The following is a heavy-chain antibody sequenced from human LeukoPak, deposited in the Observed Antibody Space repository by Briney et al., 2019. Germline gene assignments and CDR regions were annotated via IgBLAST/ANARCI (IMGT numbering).Heavy chain of an antibody. CDR2: ISAYNGNT. D-gene: IGHD1-1*01. Sequence: ASVKVSCKASGYTFTRYGISWVRQAPGQGLEWMGWISAYNGNTNYAQKLQGRVTMTTDTSTSTAYMELRSLRSDDTAVYYCARGASTTGTTRSFDYWGQGTLVTVSS. V-gene: IGHV1-18*01. J-gene: IGHJ4*02. CDR3: ARGASTTGTTRSFDY. CDR1: GYTFTRYG.